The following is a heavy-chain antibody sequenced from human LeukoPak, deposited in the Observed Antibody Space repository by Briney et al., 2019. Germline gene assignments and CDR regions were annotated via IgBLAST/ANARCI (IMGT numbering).Heavy chain of an antibody. CDR1: GGSISSYY. CDR2: IYYSGST. J-gene: IGHJ6*02. Sequence: ASETLSLTCTVSGGSISSYYWSWIRQPPGKGLEWVGDIYYSGSTNYNPCLKSRVTISVDTSKNQFSLKLTSVTAADTAVYYCARPKADIVATTYGPGFYYYYGMDVWGQGTTVTVSS. D-gene: IGHD5-12*01. CDR3: ARPKADIVATTYGPGFYYYYGMDV. V-gene: IGHV4-59*08.